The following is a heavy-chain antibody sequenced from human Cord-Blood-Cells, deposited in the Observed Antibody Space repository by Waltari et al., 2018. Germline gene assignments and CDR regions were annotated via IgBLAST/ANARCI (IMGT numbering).Heavy chain of an antibody. CDR3: ARDRGYDFWSGYPNWFDP. Sequence: QVQLVQSGAEVKKPGASVKVSCKASGYTFTSYGIRWVRQAPGQGLEWMGWISAYNGNTNYAQKLQGRVTMTTDTSTSTAYMELRSLRSDDTAVYYCARDRGYDFWSGYPNWFDPWGQGTLVTVSS. CDR1: GYTFTSYG. V-gene: IGHV1-18*04. CDR2: ISAYNGNT. D-gene: IGHD3-3*01. J-gene: IGHJ5*02.